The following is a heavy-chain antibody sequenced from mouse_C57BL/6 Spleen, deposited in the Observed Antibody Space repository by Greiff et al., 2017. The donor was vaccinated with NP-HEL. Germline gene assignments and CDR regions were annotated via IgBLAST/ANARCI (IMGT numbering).Heavy chain of an antibody. CDR1: GYAFSSYW. J-gene: IGHJ2*01. Sequence: VQLVESGAELVKPGASVKISCKASGYAFSSYWMNWVKQRPGKGLEWIGQIYPGDGDTNYNGKFKGKATLTADKSSSTAYMQLSSLTSEDSAVYFCARWGYGKGDYWGQGTTLTVSS. V-gene: IGHV1-80*01. D-gene: IGHD2-1*01. CDR2: IYPGDGDT. CDR3: ARWGYGKGDY.